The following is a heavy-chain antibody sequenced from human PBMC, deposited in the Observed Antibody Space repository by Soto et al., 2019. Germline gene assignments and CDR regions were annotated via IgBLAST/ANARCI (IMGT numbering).Heavy chain of an antibody. V-gene: IGHV4-59*13. Sequence: PSETPSLTCTVSGDSITNYYWSWIRQPPGKGLEWIGYIDYSGSTKYNPSLESRVTMSVDTSKKQISLKLSSVSAADTAVYYCARLGGYGVQWGWFDPWGQGTLVTVSS. CDR1: GDSITNYY. J-gene: IGHJ5*02. CDR2: IDYSGST. CDR3: ARLGGYGVQWGWFDP. D-gene: IGHD2-8*01.